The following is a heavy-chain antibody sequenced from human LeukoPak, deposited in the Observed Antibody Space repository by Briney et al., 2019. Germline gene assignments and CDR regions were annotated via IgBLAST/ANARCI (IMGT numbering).Heavy chain of an antibody. CDR3: ATYTRHCSGGNCYSIDC. J-gene: IGHJ4*02. V-gene: IGHV4-59*08. D-gene: IGHD2-15*01. Sequence: SETLSLTCTVSGDSITSYHWTWIRQPPGRRLEWIGYVYYDGSTRYNPSLMSRVTISLDTSNKQFSLKLRSVTAADTAIYYCATYTRHCSGGNCYSIDCWGQGTMVTVSS. CDR2: VYYDGST. CDR1: GDSITSYH.